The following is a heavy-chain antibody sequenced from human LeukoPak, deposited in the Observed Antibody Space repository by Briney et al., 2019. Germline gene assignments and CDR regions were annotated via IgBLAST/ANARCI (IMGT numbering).Heavy chain of an antibody. D-gene: IGHD2-2*01. CDR2: MSYDGGHI. CDR3: AKGCSSTSCAIEFDS. CDR1: GFNFKNYG. V-gene: IGHV3-30*18. Sequence: GGSLRLSCGASGFNFKNYGIHWVRQAPGRGLEWVAGMSYDGGHIYYGDSVKGRFTISRDNSKDTAFVEMNSLRPADTAIYYCAKGCSSTSCAIEFDSWGQGILVTVSS. J-gene: IGHJ4*02.